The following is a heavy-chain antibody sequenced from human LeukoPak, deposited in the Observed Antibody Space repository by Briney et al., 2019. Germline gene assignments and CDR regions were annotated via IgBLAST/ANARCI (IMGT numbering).Heavy chain of an antibody. CDR2: IIPIFGTA. V-gene: IGHV1-69*13. CDR3: ARGPSGITGIYDY. J-gene: IGHJ4*02. CDR1: GGTFSSYA. Sequence: ASVKVSCKASGGTFSSYAISWVRQAPGQGLEWMGGIIPIFGTANYAQKFQGRVTITADESTSTAYMELSSLRSEDTAVYYCARGPSGITGIYDYWGQGTLVTVSS. D-gene: IGHD1-20*01.